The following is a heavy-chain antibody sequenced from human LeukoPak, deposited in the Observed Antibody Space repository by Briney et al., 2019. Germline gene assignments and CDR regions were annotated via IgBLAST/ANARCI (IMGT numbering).Heavy chain of an antibody. D-gene: IGHD3-10*01. V-gene: IGHV4-59*01. CDR3: ARDDYRGVTNFDP. CDR1: GGSISPYF. CDR2: ISYTGST. Sequence: SETLSLTCTVSGGSISPYFWSWMRQTPGKGLEWIGYISYTGSTNYNPALKSRVTISVDTSKNQFSLQLTSVTAADTAVYYCARDDYRGVTNFDPWGQRTLVTVSS. J-gene: IGHJ5*02.